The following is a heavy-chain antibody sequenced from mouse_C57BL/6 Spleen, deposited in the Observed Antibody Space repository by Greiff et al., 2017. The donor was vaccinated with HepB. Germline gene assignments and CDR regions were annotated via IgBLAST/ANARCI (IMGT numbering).Heavy chain of an antibody. CDR1: GFTFSSYG. J-gene: IGHJ4*01. CDR3: ARHWDEAMDY. Sequence: EVQLVESGGDLVKPGGSLKLSCAASGFTFSSYGMSWVRQTPDKRLEWVATISSGGSYTYYPDSVKGRFTISRDNAKNTLYLQMSSLKSEDTAMYYCARHWDEAMDYWGQGTSVTVSS. CDR2: ISSGGSYT. V-gene: IGHV5-6*01. D-gene: IGHD4-1*01.